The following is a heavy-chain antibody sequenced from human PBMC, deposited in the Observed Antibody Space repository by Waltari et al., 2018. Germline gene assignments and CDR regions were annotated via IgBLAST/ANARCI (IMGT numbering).Heavy chain of an antibody. CDR2: INANTGDS. CDR3: ARETLPGNKIIDY. CDR1: GYHFTAYY. J-gene: IGHJ4*02. Sequence: QVQLVQSGAEVKEPGASVKVACKTDGYHFTAYYLHWVRQAPGQGLEWMAWINANTGDSKSAQTFQGRVTVTRDTSITTAYLELSGLRSDDTALYYCARETLPGNKIIDYWGQGTLVTVSS. D-gene: IGHD1-1*01. V-gene: IGHV1-2*02.